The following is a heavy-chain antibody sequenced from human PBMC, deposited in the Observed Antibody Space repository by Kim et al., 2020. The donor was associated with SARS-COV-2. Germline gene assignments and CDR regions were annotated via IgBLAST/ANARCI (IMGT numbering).Heavy chain of an antibody. V-gene: IGHV4-34*01. Sequence: SRVTISVDTSKNQFSLELSSVTAADTAVYYCARGWGFYDFWSGSPDAFDIWGQGTMVTVSS. J-gene: IGHJ3*02. CDR3: ARGWGFYDFWSGSPDAFDI. D-gene: IGHD3-3*01.